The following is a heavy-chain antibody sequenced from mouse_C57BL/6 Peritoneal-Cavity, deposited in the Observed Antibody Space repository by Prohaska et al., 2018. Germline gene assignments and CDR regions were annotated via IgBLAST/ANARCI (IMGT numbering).Heavy chain of an antibody. V-gene: IGHV3-6*01. J-gene: IGHJ3*01. D-gene: IGHD4-1*01. CDR3: ARELGKKAWFAY. Sequence: DVQLQESGPGLVKPSQSLSLTCSVTGYSITSGYYWNWIRQFPGNKLEWMGYISYDGSNNYNPSLKNRISITRDTSKNQFFLKLNSVTTEDTATYYCARELGKKAWFAYWGQGTLVTVSA. CDR2: ISYDGSN. CDR1: GYSITSGYY.